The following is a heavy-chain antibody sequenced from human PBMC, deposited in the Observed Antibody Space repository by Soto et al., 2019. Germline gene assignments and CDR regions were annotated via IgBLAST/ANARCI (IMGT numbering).Heavy chain of an antibody. J-gene: IGHJ6*02. CDR2: ISGSGGST. CDR1: GFTFSSYA. CDR3: AKAVAATGRDEYYYYGMDV. D-gene: IGHD6-25*01. Sequence: LRLSCAASGFTFSSYAMSWVRQAPGKGLEWVSAISGSGGSTYYADSVKGRFTISRDNSKNTLYLQMNSLRAEDTAVYYCAKAVAATGRDEYYYYGMDVWGQGTTVTVSS. V-gene: IGHV3-23*01.